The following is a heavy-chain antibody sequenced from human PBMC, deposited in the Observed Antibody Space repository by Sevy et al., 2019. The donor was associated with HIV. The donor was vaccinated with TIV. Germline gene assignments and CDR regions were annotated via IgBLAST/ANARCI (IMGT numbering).Heavy chain of an antibody. CDR2: ISYDGSHK. CDR1: GFTFSNYA. Sequence: GGSLRLSCVASGFTFSNYAMHWVRQAPGKGLEWVAVISYDGSHKYYADSLKGRFTISRDNSKNTLDLQMHSLRADDMAVYYCVRDSRWTLIVVVEVGGMDVWGQGTTVTVSS. CDR3: VRDSRWTLIVVVEVGGMDV. V-gene: IGHV3-30-3*01. D-gene: IGHD3-22*01. J-gene: IGHJ6*02.